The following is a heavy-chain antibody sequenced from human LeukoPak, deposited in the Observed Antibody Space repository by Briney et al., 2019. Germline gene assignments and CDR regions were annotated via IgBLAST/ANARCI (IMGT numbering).Heavy chain of an antibody. CDR1: GYTFTSYG. CDR2: ISAYNGDT. D-gene: IGHD6-19*01. V-gene: IGHV1-18*01. J-gene: IGHJ4*02. CDR3: ARRIYSSGWYYFDY. Sequence: GASVKVSCKASGYTFTSYGISWVRQAPGQGLEWMGWISAYNGDTNYAQKLQGRVTMTTDTSTSTAYMELRSLRSDDTAVYYCARRIYSSGWYYFDYWGQGTLVTVSS.